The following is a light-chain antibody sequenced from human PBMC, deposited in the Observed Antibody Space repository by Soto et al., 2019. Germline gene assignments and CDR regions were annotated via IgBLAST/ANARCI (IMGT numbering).Light chain of an antibody. V-gene: IGLV2-8*01. CDR2: EVN. J-gene: IGLJ2*01. CDR1: SSDVGNYNY. Sequence: QSALTQPPSASGSPGQSVTISCTGTSSDVGNYNYVSWYQQYPGKAPKLMIYEVNKRPSGVPDRFSGSKSGNTASLTVSGLQAEDEAHYYCTSYAAGKNVVFGGGTKVTVL. CDR3: TSYAAGKNVV.